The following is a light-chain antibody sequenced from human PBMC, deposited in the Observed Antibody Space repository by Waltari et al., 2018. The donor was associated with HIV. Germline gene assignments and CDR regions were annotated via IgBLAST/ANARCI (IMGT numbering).Light chain of an antibody. V-gene: IGKV1-17*01. CDR3: LQHNDYPRT. CDR1: QGIRNA. Sequence: DIQITQSPSSLSASVRDRVTITCRATQGIRNALGWYQQKPGEAPKRLIYAASTLQNGVSSRFSGSGSGTEFTLTITSLQPEDVATYYCLQHNDYPRTFGQGTKLEIK. J-gene: IGKJ2*01. CDR2: AAS.